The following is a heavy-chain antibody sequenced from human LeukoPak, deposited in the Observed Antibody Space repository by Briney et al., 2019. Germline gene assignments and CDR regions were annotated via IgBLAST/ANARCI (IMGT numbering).Heavy chain of an antibody. J-gene: IGHJ4*02. D-gene: IGHD4-23*01. CDR2: ISSFGSTI. CDR3: AFSKDGGNSASDY. Sequence: GGSLRLSCAASGFSFSDYYMSWIRQAPGKGLEWVSYISSFGSTIYYADSVKGRFTIPRDNAKNSLYLQMNSLRAEDTAVYYCAFSKDGGNSASDYWGQGTLVTVSS. CDR1: GFSFSDYY. V-gene: IGHV3-11*01.